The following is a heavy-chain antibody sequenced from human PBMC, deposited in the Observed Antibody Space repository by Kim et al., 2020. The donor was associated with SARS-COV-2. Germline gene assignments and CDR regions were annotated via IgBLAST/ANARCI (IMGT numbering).Heavy chain of an antibody. CDR3: ARGGGSGWYEGAFDI. J-gene: IGHJ3*02. V-gene: IGHV3-13*01. CDR2: IGTAGDT. Sequence: GGSLRLSCAASGFTFSSYDMHWVRQATGKGLEWVSAIGTAGDTYYPGSVKGRFTISRENAKNSLYLQMNSLRAGDTAVYYCARGGGSGWYEGAFDIWGQGTMVTVSS. CDR1: GFTFSSYD. D-gene: IGHD6-19*01.